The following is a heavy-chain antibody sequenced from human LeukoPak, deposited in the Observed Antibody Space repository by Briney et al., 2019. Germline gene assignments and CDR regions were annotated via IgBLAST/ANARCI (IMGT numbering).Heavy chain of an antibody. CDR2: INPSGGST. V-gene: IGHV1-46*01. D-gene: IGHD6-13*01. Sequence: ASVKVSCKTSGYMFTVYYLHWVRQAPGQGLEWMGIINPSGGSTSYAQKFQGRVTMTRDMSTSTVYMELSSLRSEDTAVYYCARGGRARIAAALPPGYWGQGTLVTVSS. CDR3: ARGGRARIAAALPPGY. CDR1: GYMFTVYY. J-gene: IGHJ4*02.